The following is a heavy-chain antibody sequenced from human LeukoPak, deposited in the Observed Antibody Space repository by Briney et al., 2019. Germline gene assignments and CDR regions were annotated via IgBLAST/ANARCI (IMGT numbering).Heavy chain of an antibody. J-gene: IGHJ5*02. V-gene: IGHV4-59*01. CDR1: GGSISSYY. CDR2: TYYSGST. Sequence: SETLSLTCTVSGGSISSYYWSWIRQPPGKGLEWIGYTYYSGSTNYNPSLKSRVTISIDTSKNQFSLKLSSVTAADTAVYYCARGAEYDYVWGSYRLGWFDPWGQGTLVTVSS. CDR3: ARGAEYDYVWGSYRLGWFDP. D-gene: IGHD3-16*02.